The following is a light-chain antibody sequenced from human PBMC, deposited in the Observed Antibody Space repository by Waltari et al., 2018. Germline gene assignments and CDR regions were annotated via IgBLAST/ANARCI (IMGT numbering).Light chain of an antibody. CDR2: EATKVS. CDR1: QDISSW. J-gene: IGKJ1*01. V-gene: IGKV1-5*03. CDR3: QQFDTYPWT. Sequence: DIQMTQSPSTVSASVGDRVTITCRASQDISSWLAWYQQKPERAPKLLIYEATKVSTLEGGVSPRFSGSGSGTEFTLTISSLQPDDFATYYCQQFDTYPWTFGHGTKVEIK.